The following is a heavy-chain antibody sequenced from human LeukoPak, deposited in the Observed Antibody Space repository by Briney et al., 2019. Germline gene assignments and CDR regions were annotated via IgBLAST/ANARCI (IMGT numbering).Heavy chain of an antibody. CDR3: ARTSSSGLVGGYYFDY. D-gene: IGHD6-19*01. CDR2: IHHSGST. Sequence: SETLSLTCTVSGGSISSSSYYWGWIRQPPGKGLQWIGSIHHSGSTYYNPSLKSRVTISVDTSKNQFSLKLSSVTAADTAVYYCARTSSSGLVGGYYFDYWGQGTLVTVSS. J-gene: IGHJ4*02. CDR1: GGSISSSSYY. V-gene: IGHV4-39*07.